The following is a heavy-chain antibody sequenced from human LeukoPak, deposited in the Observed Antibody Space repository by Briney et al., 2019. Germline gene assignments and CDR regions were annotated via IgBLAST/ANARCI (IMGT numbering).Heavy chain of an antibody. Sequence: SETLSLTCTVSGGSISSYYWSWIRQPPGKGLEWIGYIYYSGSTNYNPSLKSRVTISVDTSKNQFPLKLSSVTAADTAVYYCARDGLYSSSWYWFDPWGQGTLVTVSS. CDR2: IYYSGST. D-gene: IGHD6-13*01. J-gene: IGHJ5*02. V-gene: IGHV4-59*01. CDR1: GGSISSYY. CDR3: ARDGLYSSSWYWFDP.